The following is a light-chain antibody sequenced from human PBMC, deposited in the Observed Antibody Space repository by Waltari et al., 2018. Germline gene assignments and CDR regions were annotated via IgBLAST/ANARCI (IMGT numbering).Light chain of an antibody. V-gene: IGLV2-14*01. CDR2: DVS. J-gene: IGLJ3*02. CDR1: SSDVGGYNY. Sequence: QSALTQPASVSGSPGQSITISCTGTSSDVGGYNYVSWYQQHPGKAPKLMIYDVSKRPAWVSHRFAGSKSGNTASLTISGLQAEDEADYYCSSYTISSTWVFGGGTKLTVL. CDR3: SSYTISSTWV.